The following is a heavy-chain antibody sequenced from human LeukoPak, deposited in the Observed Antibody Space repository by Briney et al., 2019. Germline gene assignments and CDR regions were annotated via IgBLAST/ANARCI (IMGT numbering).Heavy chain of an antibody. CDR1: GGSISSSSYY. V-gene: IGHV4-39*07. Sequence: PSETLSLTCTVSGGSISSSSYYWGWIRQPPGKGLEWIGTIYYSGTTYYNPSLKSRVTFSVDTSKNQFSLKLSSVTAADTAVYYCARGSTAVAGRAYYYYYMDVWGKGTTVTVSS. J-gene: IGHJ6*03. CDR2: IYYSGTT. D-gene: IGHD6-19*01. CDR3: ARGSTAVAGRAYYYYYMDV.